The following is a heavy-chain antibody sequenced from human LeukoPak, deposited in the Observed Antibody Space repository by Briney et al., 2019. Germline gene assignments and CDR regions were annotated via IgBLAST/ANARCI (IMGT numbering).Heavy chain of an antibody. CDR2: ISGSGGSR. CDR3: AKETSDYGDYVNAFDV. V-gene: IGHV3-23*01. D-gene: IGHD4-17*01. CDR1: GFSFTTYA. Sequence: PGGSLRLSCAASGFSFTTYAMSWVRQAPGKGLEWVSSISGSGGSRNYGDSVKGRFTSSRDNSKNKLFLQMNSLRAEDTAVYYCAKETSDYGDYVNAFDVWGQGTMVTVSS. J-gene: IGHJ3*01.